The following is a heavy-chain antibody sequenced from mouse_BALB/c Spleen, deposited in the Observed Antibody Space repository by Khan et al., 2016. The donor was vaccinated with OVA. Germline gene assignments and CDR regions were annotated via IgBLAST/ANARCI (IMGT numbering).Heavy chain of an antibody. CDR1: GYTFTSYW. CDR2: IAPGGDRS. D-gene: IGHD1-1*01. CDR3: ARSKWSGSALNAMDY. Sequence: ELVKPVASVRLSCKAAGYTFTSYWINWTKQRPGHGLEWIGQIAPGGDRSYYNEIFKGKATLTVDASSTTAYIPLSSLSSEDSAVFLGARSKWSGSALNAMDYWGQGTSVTVSS. J-gene: IGHJ4*01. V-gene: IGHV1S41*01.